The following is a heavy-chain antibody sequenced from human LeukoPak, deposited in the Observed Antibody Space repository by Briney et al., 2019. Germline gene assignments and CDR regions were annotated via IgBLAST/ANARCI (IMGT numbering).Heavy chain of an antibody. D-gene: IGHD3-10*01. CDR3: ARIGVHYYGSGTYYNALSGWFDP. V-gene: IGHV4-59*01. CDR2: IYYSGST. Sequence: SETLSLTCTVSGGSISSYYWSWIRQPPGKGLEWIGYIYYSGSTNYNPSLKSRVTISVDTSKNQFSLKLSSVTAADTAVYYCARIGVHYYGSGTYYNALSGWFDPWGQGTLVTVSS. J-gene: IGHJ5*02. CDR1: GGSISSYY.